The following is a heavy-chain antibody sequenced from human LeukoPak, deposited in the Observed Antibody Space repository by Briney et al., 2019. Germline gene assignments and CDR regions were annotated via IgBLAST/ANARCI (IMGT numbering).Heavy chain of an antibody. V-gene: IGHV3-33*01. Sequence: GGSLRLSCAASGFTFSTYGMHWVRQAPGKGLEWVAVIWNDGSNKYYADSVKGRFTISRDISKNTLHLQMYSLRAEDTAIYYCARGGIAAADIDYWGQGTLVTVSS. CDR1: GFTFSTYG. D-gene: IGHD6-13*01. J-gene: IGHJ4*02. CDR2: IWNDGSNK. CDR3: ARGGIAAADIDY.